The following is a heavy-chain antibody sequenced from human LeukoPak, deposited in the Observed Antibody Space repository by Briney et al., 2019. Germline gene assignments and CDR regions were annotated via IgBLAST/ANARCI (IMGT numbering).Heavy chain of an antibody. CDR2: IYSGGST. V-gene: IGHV3-53*01. D-gene: IGHD6-13*01. Sequence: GGSLRLSCAASGFTVGSNYMSWVRQAPGKGLDWVSVIYSGGSTYYADSVKGRFTISRDNSKNTLYLQMNSLRAEDTAVYYCARGIAAAANEDRFDPWGQGTLVTVSS. J-gene: IGHJ5*02. CDR1: GFTVGSNY. CDR3: ARGIAAAANEDRFDP.